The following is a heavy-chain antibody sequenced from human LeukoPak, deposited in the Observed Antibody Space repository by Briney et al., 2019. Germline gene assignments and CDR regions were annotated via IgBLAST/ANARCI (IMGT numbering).Heavy chain of an antibody. CDR2: INHSGST. CDR3: ARGRTGYQLLPTKKDYSYYYMDV. J-gene: IGHJ6*03. V-gene: IGHV4-34*01. CDR1: GGSFSGYY. D-gene: IGHD2-2*01. Sequence: SETLSLTCAVYGGSFSGYYWSWIRQPPGKGLEWIGEINHSGSTNYNPSLKSRVTISVDTSKNQFSLKLSSVTAADTAVFYCARGRTGYQLLPTKKDYSYYYMDVWGKGTTVTVSS.